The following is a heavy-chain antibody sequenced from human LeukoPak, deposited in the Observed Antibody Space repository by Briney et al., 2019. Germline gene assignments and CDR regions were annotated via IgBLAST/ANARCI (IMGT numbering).Heavy chain of an antibody. CDR2: IYYSGST. V-gene: IGHV4-59*01. J-gene: IGHJ4*02. D-gene: IGHD4-11*01. CDR1: GGCISSYY. CDR3: ASRATVTAPFDY. Sequence: SETLSLTCTVSGGCISSYYWSWIRQPPGKGLEWIGDIYYSGSTNYNPSLKSRVTISVDTSKNQFSLKLSSVTAADTAVYYCASRATVTAPFDYWGQGTLVTVSS.